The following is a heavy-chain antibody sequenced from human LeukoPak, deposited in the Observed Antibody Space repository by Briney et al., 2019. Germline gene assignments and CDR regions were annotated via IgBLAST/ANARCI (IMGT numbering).Heavy chain of an antibody. D-gene: IGHD2-15*01. CDR1: GFTFSSYW. CDR3: AREADCSGGSCYSDWNWFDP. CDR2: ISSSGSTI. J-gene: IGHJ5*02. Sequence: GGSLRLSCAASGFTFSSYWMHWVRQAPGKGLEWVSYISSSGSTIYYADSVKGRFTISRDNAKNSLYLQMNSLRAEDTAVYYCAREADCSGGSCYSDWNWFDPWGQGTLVTVSS. V-gene: IGHV3-48*04.